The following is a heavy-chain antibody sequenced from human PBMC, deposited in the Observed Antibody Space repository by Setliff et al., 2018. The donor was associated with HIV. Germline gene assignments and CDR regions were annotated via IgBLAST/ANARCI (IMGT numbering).Heavy chain of an antibody. V-gene: IGHV3-21*01. Sequence: SGGSLRLSCAASGFTFSSYSMNWVRQAPGKGLEWVSSISSSSSYIYYADSVKGRFTISRDNAKNSLYLQMNSLRAEDTAVYYCARESMSQNAFDIWGQGTMVTVSS. CDR2: ISSSSSYI. CDR1: GFTFSSYS. J-gene: IGHJ3*02. CDR3: ARESMSQNAFDI.